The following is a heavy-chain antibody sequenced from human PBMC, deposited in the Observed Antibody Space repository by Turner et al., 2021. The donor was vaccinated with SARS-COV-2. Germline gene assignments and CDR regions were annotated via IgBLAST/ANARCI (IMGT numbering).Heavy chain of an antibody. D-gene: IGHD6-6*01. V-gene: IGHV3-66*01. CDR3: ARVGIAARPDFDY. CDR1: GFTVSSNY. CDR2: IYSGGST. Sequence: VQLVESGGNLVQPGGSLRLSCAVSGFTVSSNYMSWVRQAPGKGLEWVSVIYSGGSTYYADSVKGRFTIYRDNSKNILYLQMNSLRAEDTAVYYCARVGIAARPDFDYWGQGTLVTVSS. J-gene: IGHJ4*02.